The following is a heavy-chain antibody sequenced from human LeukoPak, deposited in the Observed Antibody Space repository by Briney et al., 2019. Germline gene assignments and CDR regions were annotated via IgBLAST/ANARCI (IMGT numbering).Heavy chain of an antibody. J-gene: IGHJ6*02. D-gene: IGHD6-19*01. CDR3: ARVNSGWLYYYYGMDV. CDR2: IYYSGST. CDR1: GGSISRYY. V-gene: IGHV4-59*01. Sequence: SETLSLTCTVSGGSISRYYWSWIRQPPGKGLEGLGYIYYSGSTNYNPSLKSRVTISVDTSKNQFSLKLSSVTAADTAVYYCARVNSGWLYYYYGMDVWGQGTTVTVSS.